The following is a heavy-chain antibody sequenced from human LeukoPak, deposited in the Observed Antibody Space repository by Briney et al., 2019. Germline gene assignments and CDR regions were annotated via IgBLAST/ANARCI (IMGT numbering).Heavy chain of an antibody. CDR1: GFPFSGYW. CDR2: INSDGSWT. V-gene: IGHV3-74*01. CDR3: VSFYETY. J-gene: IGHJ4*02. D-gene: IGHD2-2*01. Sequence: GGSLRLSCAASGFPFSGYWMHWVRQAPGKGLVWVSHINSDGSWTSYADSVKGRFTISKDNAKNTVYLQMNNLRAEDTAVYYCVSFYETYWGRGTLVTVSS.